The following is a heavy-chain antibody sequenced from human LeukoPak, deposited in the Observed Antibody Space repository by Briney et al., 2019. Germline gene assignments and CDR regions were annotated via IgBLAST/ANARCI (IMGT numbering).Heavy chain of an antibody. CDR1: GGTFSSYA. CDR2: IIPIFGTA. V-gene: IGHV1-69*06. J-gene: IGHJ4*02. CDR3: AISGLWFGELPDFDY. D-gene: IGHD3-10*01. Sequence: VASVKVSCKASGGTFSSYAISWVRQAPGQGLEWVGGIIPIFGTANYAQKFQGRVTITADKSTSTAYMELSSLRSEDTAVYYCAISGLWFGELPDFDYWGQGTLVTVSS.